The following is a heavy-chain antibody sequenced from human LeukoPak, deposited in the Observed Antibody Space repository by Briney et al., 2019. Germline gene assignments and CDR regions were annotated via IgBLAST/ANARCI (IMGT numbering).Heavy chain of an antibody. CDR1: GFTVSTNY. D-gene: IGHD3-10*01. CDR2: IYSGGST. V-gene: IGHV3-66*01. Sequence: GGSLRLSCAASGFTVSTNYMSWVRQAPGKGLQWVSVIYSGGSTYSADSVKGRFTISRDNSKNTLYLQMNSLRAEDTAVYYCARNYYGSGSYSLISFDSWGQGTLVTVSS. J-gene: IGHJ4*02. CDR3: ARNYYGSGSYSLISFDS.